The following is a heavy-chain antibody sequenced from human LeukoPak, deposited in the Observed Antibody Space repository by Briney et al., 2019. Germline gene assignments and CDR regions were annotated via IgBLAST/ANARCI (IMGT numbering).Heavy chain of an antibody. CDR3: AKDRGYSYGYFDY. CDR2: IYSGGST. J-gene: IGHJ4*02. D-gene: IGHD5-18*01. Sequence: PGGSLRLSCAASGFTVSSNYMSWVRQAPGKGLEWVSIIYSGGSTYYADSVKGRFTISRHNSKNTLYLQMDSLRAEDTAVYYCAKDRGYSYGYFDYWGQGTLVTVSS. CDR1: GFTVSSNY. V-gene: IGHV3-53*04.